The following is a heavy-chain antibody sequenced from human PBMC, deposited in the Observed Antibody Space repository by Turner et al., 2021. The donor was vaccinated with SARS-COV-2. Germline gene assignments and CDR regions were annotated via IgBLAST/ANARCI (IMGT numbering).Heavy chain of an antibody. J-gene: IGHJ6*02. D-gene: IGHD5-18*01. CDR2: SYYSGIT. V-gene: IGHV4-39*01. CDR3: ARLMDTAMDYYGMDV. CDR1: GGPISSSSYY. Sequence: QLQLQESGPGLVKPSETLSLTCTVSGGPISSSSYYWGWIRQPPGKGLEWIGSSYYSGITYYNPSLKSRVTISVDTSKNQFALKLSSVTAADTAVYYCARLMDTAMDYYGMDVWGQGTTVTVSS.